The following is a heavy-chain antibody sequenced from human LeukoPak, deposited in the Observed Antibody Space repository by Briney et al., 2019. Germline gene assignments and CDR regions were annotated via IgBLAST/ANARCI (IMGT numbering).Heavy chain of an antibody. V-gene: IGHV3-33*01. D-gene: IGHD2-21*02. CDR2: IWFDGSNK. CDR3: ARRGSGDCCDY. Sequence: TGGSLRLSCAASGFPFSSYDMHWVRQAPGKGLEWVSVIWFDGSNKYYADSVKGRFTISRDNSKNTLYLQMNSLRAEDTAVYYCARRGSGDCCDYWGQGTLVTVSS. J-gene: IGHJ4*02. CDR1: GFPFSSYD.